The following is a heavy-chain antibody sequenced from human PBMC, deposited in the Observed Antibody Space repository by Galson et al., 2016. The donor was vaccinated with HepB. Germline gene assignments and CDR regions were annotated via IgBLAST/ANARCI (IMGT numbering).Heavy chain of an antibody. CDR2: INHSGST. J-gene: IGHJ5*02. CDR3: ARSPAVVTAPLDP. D-gene: IGHD2-21*02. Sequence: SETLSLTCAVYGGSFSGYYWSWIRQPPGKGLEWIGEINHSGSTNHNPSLKSRVAMSIDTSKNQLSLRMRSVTVADTAVYYCARSPAVVTAPLDPWGQGTLVIVSS. CDR1: GGSFSGYY. V-gene: IGHV4-34*01.